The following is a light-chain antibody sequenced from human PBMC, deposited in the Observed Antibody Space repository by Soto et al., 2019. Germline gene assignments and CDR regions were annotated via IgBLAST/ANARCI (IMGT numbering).Light chain of an antibody. Sequence: QSVLTQPPSVSGAPGQRVTISCTGSSSNIGAGYDVHGYQQLPRTAPKLLIYSNTNRPSGVPDRFSGSKSGTSASLAITGVQAEDEADDYGQAYDSSLSGSRVFGGGTKGTVL. V-gene: IGLV1-40*01. CDR1: SSNIGAGYD. CDR2: SNT. J-gene: IGLJ2*01. CDR3: QAYDSSLSGSRV.